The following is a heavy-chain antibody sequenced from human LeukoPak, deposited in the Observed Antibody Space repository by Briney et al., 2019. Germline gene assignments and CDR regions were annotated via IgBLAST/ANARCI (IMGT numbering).Heavy chain of an antibody. J-gene: IGHJ4*02. CDR1: GDSISSYY. D-gene: IGHD1-26*01. CDR3: ARTPRSGSYYVPHTYFDY. V-gene: IGHV4-59*01. Sequence: SETLSLTCTVSGDSISSYYWSWIWQPPGRGLEWIGYIYYSGSTNYNPSLKSRVTISVDTSKNQFSLKLSSVTAADAAMYYCARTPRSGSYYVPHTYFDYWGQGTLVTASS. CDR2: IYYSGST.